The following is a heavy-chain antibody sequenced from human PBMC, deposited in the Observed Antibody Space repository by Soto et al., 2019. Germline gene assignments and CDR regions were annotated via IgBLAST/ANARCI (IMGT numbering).Heavy chain of an antibody. CDR3: AKDPRGMYSSSPYYFDY. CDR2: ISGSGGST. J-gene: IGHJ4*02. V-gene: IGHV3-23*01. CDR1: GFTFSSYA. Sequence: GGSLRLSCAASGFTFSSYAMSWVRQAPGKGLERVSAISGSGGSTYYADSVKGRFTISRDNSKNTLYLQMNSLRAEDTAVYYCAKDPRGMYSSSPYYFDYWGQGTLVTVSS. D-gene: IGHD6-6*01.